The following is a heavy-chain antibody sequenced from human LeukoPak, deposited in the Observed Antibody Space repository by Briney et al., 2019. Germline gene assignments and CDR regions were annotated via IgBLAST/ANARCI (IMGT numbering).Heavy chain of an antibody. CDR3: ARTIAAAGTNYFDY. Sequence: PSETLSLTCTVSGGSISSYYWSWIRQPPGKGLEWIGYIYYSGSTNYNPSLKSRVTISVDTSKNQFSLKLSSVTAADTAVYYCARTIAAAGTNYFDYWGQGTLVTVSS. CDR1: GGSISSYY. D-gene: IGHD6-13*01. CDR2: IYYSGST. V-gene: IGHV4-59*01. J-gene: IGHJ4*02.